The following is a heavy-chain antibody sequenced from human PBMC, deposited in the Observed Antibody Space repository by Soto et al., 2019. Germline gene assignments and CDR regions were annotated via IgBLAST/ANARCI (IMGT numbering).Heavy chain of an antibody. D-gene: IGHD5-12*01. V-gene: IGHV1-3*01. CDR3: ARGGVAPYYYYGMDV. J-gene: IGHJ6*02. CDR1: GYTFTSYA. CDR2: INAGNGNT. Sequence: GASVKVSCKASGYTFTSYAMHWVRQAPGQRLEWMGWINAGNGNTKYSQKFQGRVTVTKDTSASTAYMELRSLRSDDTAVYYCARGGVAPYYYYGMDVWGQGTPVTVSS.